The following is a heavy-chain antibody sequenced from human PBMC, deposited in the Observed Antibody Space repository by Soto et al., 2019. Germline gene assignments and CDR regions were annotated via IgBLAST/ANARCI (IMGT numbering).Heavy chain of an antibody. D-gene: IGHD3-10*01. Sequence: PGESLKISCKGSGYSFTSYWIGWVRQMPGKGLEWMGIIYPGDSDTRYSPSFQGQVTISADKSISTAYLQWSSLKASDTAMYYCARYSLAHRGMGLVDGMDVWGQGTTVTVSS. CDR1: GYSFTSYW. J-gene: IGHJ6*02. CDR2: IYPGDSDT. CDR3: ARYSLAHRGMGLVDGMDV. V-gene: IGHV5-51*01.